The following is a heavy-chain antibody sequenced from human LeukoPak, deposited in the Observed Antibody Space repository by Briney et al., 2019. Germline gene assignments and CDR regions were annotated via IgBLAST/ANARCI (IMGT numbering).Heavy chain of an antibody. CDR3: ARVPSSDWVYYFDY. CDR1: GFTFSSYW. Sequence: HPGGSLRLSCAASGFTFSSYWMSWVRQAPGKGLEWVANIKQDGSVKYYVDSVKGRFTISRDNAKNSLYLQMNSLRAEDTAVYYCARVPSSDWVYYFDYWGQGTLVTVSS. J-gene: IGHJ4*02. V-gene: IGHV3-7*01. D-gene: IGHD3/OR15-3a*01. CDR2: IKQDGSVK.